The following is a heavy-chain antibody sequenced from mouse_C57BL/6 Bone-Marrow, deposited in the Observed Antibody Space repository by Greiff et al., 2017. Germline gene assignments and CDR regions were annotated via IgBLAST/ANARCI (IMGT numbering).Heavy chain of an antibody. CDR1: GYTFTSYW. CDR2: IDPSDSYT. J-gene: IGHJ1*03. Sequence: VQLQQPGAELVMPGASVKLSCKASGYTFTSYWMHWVKQRPGQGLEWIGEIDPSDSYTNYNQKFKGKSTLTVDKSSSTAYMQLSSLTSEDSAVYYCARSGTTVVGDWYVDVWGTGTTVTVSS. CDR3: ARSGTTVVGDWYVDV. D-gene: IGHD1-1*01. V-gene: IGHV1-69*01.